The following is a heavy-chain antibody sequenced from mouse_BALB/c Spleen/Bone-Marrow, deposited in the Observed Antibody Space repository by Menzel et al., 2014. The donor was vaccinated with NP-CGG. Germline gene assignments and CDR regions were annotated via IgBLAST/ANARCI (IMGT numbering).Heavy chain of an antibody. Sequence: QVQLQQSGAELVRPGVSVKISCKGSGYTFTDYAIHWVKQSHAKSLEWIGLISGYHGDAIYNQKFKGKATMTVDKSSSTAYMDLARLTSEDSAIYYCARSGKVRNAMDYWGRGTSVTVSS. D-gene: IGHD2-14*01. V-gene: IGHV1S137*01. J-gene: IGHJ4*01. CDR1: GYTFTDYA. CDR2: ISGYHGDA. CDR3: ARSGKVRNAMDY.